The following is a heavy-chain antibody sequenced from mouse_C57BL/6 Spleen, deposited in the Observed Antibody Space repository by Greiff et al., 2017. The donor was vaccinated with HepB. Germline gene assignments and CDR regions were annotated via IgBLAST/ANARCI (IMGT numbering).Heavy chain of an antibody. V-gene: IGHV1-61*01. CDR2: IYPSDSET. D-gene: IGHD2-2*01. CDR1: GYTFTSYW. Sequence: QVQLKQPGAELVRPGSSVKLSCKASGYTFTSYWMDWVKQRPGQGLEWIGNIYPSDSETRYNQKFKDKATLTVDKSSSTAYMQLSSLTSEDSAVYYCARYGYGFAYWGQGTLVTVSA. J-gene: IGHJ3*01. CDR3: ARYGYGFAY.